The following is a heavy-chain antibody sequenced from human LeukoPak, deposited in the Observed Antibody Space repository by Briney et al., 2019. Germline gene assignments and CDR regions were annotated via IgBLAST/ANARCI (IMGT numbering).Heavy chain of an antibody. CDR1: GGSISSYY. CDR3: ARVPYYYGMDV. J-gene: IGHJ6*02. V-gene: IGHV4-59*01. CDR2: IYYSGST. Sequence: SETLSLTCTVSGGSISSYYWSWIQQPPGKGLEWIGYIYYSGSTNYNPSLKSRVTISVDTSKNQFSLKLSSVTAADTAVYYCARVPYYYGMDVWGQGTTVTVSS.